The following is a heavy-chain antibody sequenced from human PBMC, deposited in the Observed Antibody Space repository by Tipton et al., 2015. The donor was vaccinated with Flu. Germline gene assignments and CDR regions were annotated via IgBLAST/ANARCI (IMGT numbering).Heavy chain of an antibody. D-gene: IGHD6-13*01. CDR3: AKDGGYSSSWPYFDY. Sequence: SLRLSCAASGFTFDDYAMHWVRQAPGKGLEWVSLISWDGGSTYYADSVKGRFTISRDNSKNSLYLQMNSLRAEDTALYYCAKDGGYSSSWPYFDYWGQGTLVTVSS. J-gene: IGHJ4*02. V-gene: IGHV3-43D*04. CDR1: GFTFDDYA. CDR2: ISWDGGST.